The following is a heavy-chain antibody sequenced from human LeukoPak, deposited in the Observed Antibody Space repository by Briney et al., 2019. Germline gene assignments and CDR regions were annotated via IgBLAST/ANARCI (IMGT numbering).Heavy chain of an antibody. J-gene: IGHJ3*02. CDR1: GGSISSYY. D-gene: IGHD3-22*01. CDR2: INHSGST. CDR3: ARPTERYYYDSSGYFDAFDI. Sequence: SETLSLTCTVSGGSISSYYWSWIRQPPGKGLEWIGEINHSGSTNYNPSLKSRVTISVDTSKNQFSLKLTSVTAADTAVYYCARPTERYYYDSSGYFDAFDIWGQGTMVTVSS. V-gene: IGHV4-34*01.